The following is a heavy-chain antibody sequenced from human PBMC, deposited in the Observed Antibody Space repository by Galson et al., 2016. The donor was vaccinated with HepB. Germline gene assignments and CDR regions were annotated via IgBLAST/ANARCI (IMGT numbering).Heavy chain of an antibody. J-gene: IGHJ4*02. CDR3: VPEPQETDSYSGY. CDR2: ISTGGGAT. D-gene: IGHD2-15*01. Sequence: SLRLSFAASGFTFTNYAMNWVRQAPGKGLEWVSTISTGGGATYYAASVKGRFTISRDNAENSLYLQMNSVRAEDTAIYYCVPEPQETDSYSGYWGQGTLVTVSS. V-gene: IGHV3-23*01. CDR1: GFTFTNYA.